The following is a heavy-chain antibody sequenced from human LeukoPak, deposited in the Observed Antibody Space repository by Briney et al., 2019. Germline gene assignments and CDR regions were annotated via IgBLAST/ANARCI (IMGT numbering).Heavy chain of an antibody. V-gene: IGHV3-49*02. D-gene: IGHD3-9*01. J-gene: IGHJ4*02. Sequence: WIRQPPGKGLEWVGFIRSKAYGGATEYGASVKGRFTISRDDSKSIAYLQMNSLKTEDTAVYYCTRDILTGYYQPDYWGQGTLVSVSS. CDR3: TRDILTGYYQPDY. CDR2: IRSKAYGGAT.